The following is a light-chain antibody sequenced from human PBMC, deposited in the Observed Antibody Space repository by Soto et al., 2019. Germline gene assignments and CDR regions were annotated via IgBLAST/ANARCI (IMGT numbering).Light chain of an antibody. Sequence: QSALTQPASVSGSPGQSITISCTGTSSDVGGYNYVSWYQQHPGKAPKHMIYDVNNRPSGVSNRFSGSKSGNTASLTISGLQAEDEADYYCSSYTSSSTPHVVFGGGTKLTVL. J-gene: IGLJ2*01. V-gene: IGLV2-14*01. CDR2: DVN. CDR1: SSDVGGYNY. CDR3: SSYTSSSTPHVV.